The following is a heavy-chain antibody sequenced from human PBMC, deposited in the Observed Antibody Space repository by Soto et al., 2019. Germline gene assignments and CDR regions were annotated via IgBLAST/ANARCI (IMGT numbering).Heavy chain of an antibody. V-gene: IGHV4-59*01. Sequence: SEPLSLTCTVSGGAFDNYQWRWIRRPPVKGLEWVGYIHSSGYTNYNPSLRSRLTLSVDTSKNQFSLKVSPVTAADTAVYYCARLSHIFPVETYFYHSMDIWGQGITVTVSS. J-gene: IGHJ6*02. CDR1: GGAFDNYQ. CDR2: IHSSGYT. D-gene: IGHD3-9*01. CDR3: ARLSHIFPVETYFYHSMDI.